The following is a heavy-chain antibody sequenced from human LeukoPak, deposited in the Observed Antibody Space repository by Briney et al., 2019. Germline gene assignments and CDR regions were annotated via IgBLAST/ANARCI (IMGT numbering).Heavy chain of an antibody. D-gene: IGHD1-26*01. CDR2: ISSGSSSI. CDR1: GVTLSSYD. CDR3: AREGLAGSYRN. V-gene: IGHV3-21*01. J-gene: IGHJ4*02. Sequence: GGSLRLSCAASGVTLSSYDMNWVRQAPGKGLEWGSFISSGSSSIFYADSVKGRFTISRDNAKNSLYLQMTSLRAEHTAVYYCAREGLAGSYRNWGQGTLVTVSS.